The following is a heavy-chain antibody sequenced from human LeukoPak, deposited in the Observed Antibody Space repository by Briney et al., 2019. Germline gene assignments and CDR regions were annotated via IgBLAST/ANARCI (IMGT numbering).Heavy chain of an antibody. CDR3: ARAAKGPDY. D-gene: IGHD2-15*01. V-gene: IGHV3-23*01. Sequence: PGGSLRLSCAASGFTFSSFPMSWVRQAPGKGLEWVSVISGGGVSTYHADSVKGRFTISRDNSKNSLYLQMNSLRAEDTAVYYCARAAKGPDYWGQGTLVTVSS. CDR2: ISGGGVST. CDR1: GFTFSSFP. J-gene: IGHJ4*02.